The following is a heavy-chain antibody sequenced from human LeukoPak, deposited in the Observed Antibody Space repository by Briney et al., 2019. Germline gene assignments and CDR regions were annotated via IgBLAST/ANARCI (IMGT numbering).Heavy chain of an antibody. CDR2: IRSSSET. CDR1: GFIFSQYS. D-gene: IGHD5-12*01. V-gene: IGHV3-48*01. CDR3: ARDAGNSGYGCDL. Sequence: GGSLRLSCAASGFIFSQYSMNWVRQAPGKGLEWVSHIRSSSETFYADSVKGRFTISRDNARNSLYLQMNNLRGEDTAVYYCARDAGNSGYGCDLWGQGTLVTVSS. J-gene: IGHJ5*02.